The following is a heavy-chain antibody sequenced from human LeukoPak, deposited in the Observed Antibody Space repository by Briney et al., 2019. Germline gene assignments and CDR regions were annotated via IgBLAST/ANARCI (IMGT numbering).Heavy chain of an antibody. D-gene: IGHD2-15*01. CDR3: TIGCSGGSCYWGYYYYYYMDV. CDR2: INPNSGGT. J-gene: IGHJ6*03. Sequence: ASVKVSCKASGGTFSSYAISWVRQAPGQGLEWMGWINPNSGGTNYAQKFQGRVTMTTDTSISTAYMDLSRLRSDDTAVYSCTIGCSGGSCYWGYYYYYYMDVWGKGTTVTVSS. V-gene: IGHV1-2*02. CDR1: GGTFSSYA.